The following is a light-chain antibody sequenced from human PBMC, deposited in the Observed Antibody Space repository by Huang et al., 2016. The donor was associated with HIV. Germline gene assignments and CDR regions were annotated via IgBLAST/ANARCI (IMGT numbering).Light chain of an antibody. CDR2: GAS. CDR3: QQYNNWPPLT. J-gene: IGKJ4*01. Sequence: EIVMTQSPATLSVSPGERSTLSCRASQSVSSNSAWHQQKPCPAPSLLLYGASTRATGSPAKFSGSGSGTEFTLTISSLQSEDFAVYDCQQYNNWPPLTFGGGTKVEIK. CDR1: QSVSSN. V-gene: IGKV3-15*01.